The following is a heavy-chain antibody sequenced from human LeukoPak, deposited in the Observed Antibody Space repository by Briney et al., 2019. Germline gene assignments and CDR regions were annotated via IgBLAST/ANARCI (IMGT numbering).Heavy chain of an antibody. J-gene: IGHJ6*02. CDR2: INSDGSST. V-gene: IGHV3-74*01. D-gene: IGHD1/OR15-1a*01. Sequence: GGSLRLSCAASRFTFRNYWMHWVRQAPGKGLVWVSRINSDGSSTTFADSVKDRFTISRDNAKNTLYLQMNSLRVEDTAVYYCARGNNYGMDVWGQGTTATVSS. CDR3: ARGNNYGMDV. CDR1: RFTFRNYW.